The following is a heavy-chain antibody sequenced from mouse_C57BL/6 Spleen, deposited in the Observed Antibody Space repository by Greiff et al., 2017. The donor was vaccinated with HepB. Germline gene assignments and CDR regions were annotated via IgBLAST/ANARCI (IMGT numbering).Heavy chain of an antibody. Sequence: VKLMESGPGLVQPSPSLSITCTVSGFSLTSYGVHWVRQSPGKGLEWLGVIWRGGSTDYNAAFMSRLSITKDNSKSQVFFKMNSLQADDTAIYYCAKKGVAGDYAMDYWGQGTSVTVSS. D-gene: IGHD1-1*01. CDR2: IWRGGST. CDR1: GFSLTSYG. J-gene: IGHJ4*01. CDR3: AKKGVAGDYAMDY. V-gene: IGHV2-5*01.